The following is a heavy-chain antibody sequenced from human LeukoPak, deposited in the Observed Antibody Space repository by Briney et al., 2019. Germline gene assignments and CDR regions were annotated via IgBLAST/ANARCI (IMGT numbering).Heavy chain of an antibody. CDR1: GGSINNYY. Sequence: SETLSLTCTVSGGSINNYYWSWVRQPPGAGLEWLAYIYYTGSTNYSPSLKTRLTISVDTSKNQFSLRLNSVTAADTAVYYCASGLPPDYWGQGTLVTVSS. CDR3: ASGLPPDY. CDR2: IYYTGST. V-gene: IGHV4-59*08. J-gene: IGHJ4*02.